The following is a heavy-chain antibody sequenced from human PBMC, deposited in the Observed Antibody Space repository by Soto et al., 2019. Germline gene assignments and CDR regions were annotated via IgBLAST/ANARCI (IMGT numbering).Heavy chain of an antibody. CDR3: ARALFPDVDIYAMDV. CDR1: GFTFSDRA. D-gene: IGHD2-2*03. V-gene: IGHV3-30*02. Sequence: PGGSLRLSCAASGFTFSDRAMHWVRQAPGKGREWLAIIRSDGSEKFYAGSVKGRFTISRDNSKNTVYLQMNTLSAEDTAMYYCARALFPDVDIYAMDVWGQGTAVTVSS. CDR2: IRSDGSEK. J-gene: IGHJ6*02.